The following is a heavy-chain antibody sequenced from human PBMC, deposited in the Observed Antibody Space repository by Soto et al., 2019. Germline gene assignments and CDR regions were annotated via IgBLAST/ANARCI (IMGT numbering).Heavy chain of an antibody. Sequence: GGSLSLSCAASGFTVSSNYMSWVRQAPGKGLEWVSVIYSGGSTYYADSVKGRVTISRDNSKNTLYLQMNSLRSDDTAVYYCASDIDGPLLGSCDRGEGTLVTVFS. J-gene: IGHJ4*02. CDR3: ASDIDGPLLGSCD. CDR1: GFTVSSNY. D-gene: IGHD3-16*01. CDR2: IYSGGST. V-gene: IGHV3-66*01.